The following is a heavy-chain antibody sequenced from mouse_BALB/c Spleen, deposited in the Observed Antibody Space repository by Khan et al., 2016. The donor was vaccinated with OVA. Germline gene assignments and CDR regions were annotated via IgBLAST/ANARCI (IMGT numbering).Heavy chain of an antibody. Sequence: VQLKQSGPELVKPGASVKISCKTSGYTFTEYTLHWVKQSPGQSLEWIGVINPKNGDTSYNQKFKGKATLTVDKSSSTAYMEFRSLTSEDSAVYYCARGAGRYWGQGTSVTVSS. V-gene: IGHV1-18*01. CDR3: ARGAGRY. CDR1: GYTFTEYT. J-gene: IGHJ4*01. CDR2: INPKNGDT. D-gene: IGHD3-3*01.